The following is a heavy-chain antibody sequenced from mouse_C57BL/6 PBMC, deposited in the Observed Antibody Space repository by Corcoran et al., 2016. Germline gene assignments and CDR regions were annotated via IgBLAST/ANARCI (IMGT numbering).Heavy chain of an antibody. J-gene: IGHJ4*01. Sequence: QIQLVQSGHELKKPGETVKISCKASGYTFTTYGMSWVKQAPGKGLKWMGWINTYSGVPTYADDFKGRFAFSLETSASTAYLQINNLKNEDTATYFCARFLTAQATGYAMDYWGQGTSVTVSS. CDR1: GYTFTTYG. CDR3: ARFLTAQATGYAMDY. D-gene: IGHD3-2*02. CDR2: INTYSGVP. V-gene: IGHV9-3*01.